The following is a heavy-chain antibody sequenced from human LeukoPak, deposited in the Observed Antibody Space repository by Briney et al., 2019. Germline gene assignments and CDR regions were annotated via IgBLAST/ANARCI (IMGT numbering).Heavy chain of an antibody. CDR2: ISSSSSYI. Sequence: GGSLRLSCAASGFTFSRYSMKWVRQAPGKGLEWVSSISSSSSYIYYADSVQGRFTISRDNSKSTLCLQMNSLRAEDTAVYYCAKQLGYCSDGSCYFPYWGQGTLVTVSS. J-gene: IGHJ4*02. D-gene: IGHD2-15*01. CDR1: GFTFSRYS. V-gene: IGHV3-21*04. CDR3: AKQLGYCSDGSCYFPY.